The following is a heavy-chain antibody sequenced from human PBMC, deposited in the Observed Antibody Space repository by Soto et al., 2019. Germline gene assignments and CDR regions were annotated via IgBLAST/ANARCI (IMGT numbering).Heavy chain of an antibody. Sequence: QVQLQESGPGLVKPSGTLSLICAVSGGSISSVNRWRWFRQPPGRGLEGIGGIDQSGGSNYNQHLKSRVTVSVDQSKNQVSLQLIPMTAADTAVYYCARCMSGWFDNWGQGTLVTVS. CDR3: ARCMSGWFDN. CDR1: GGSISSVNR. V-gene: IGHV4-4*02. CDR2: IDQSGGS. D-gene: IGHD6-19*01. J-gene: IGHJ4*02.